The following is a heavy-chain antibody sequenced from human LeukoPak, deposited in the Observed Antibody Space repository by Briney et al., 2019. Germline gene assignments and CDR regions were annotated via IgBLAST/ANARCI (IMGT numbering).Heavy chain of an antibody. Sequence: PGGSLRLSCAASGFTFSSYGIHWVRQAPGKGLEWVAVISYDGSNKYYADSVKGRFTISRDNSKNTLYLQMNSLRAEDTAVYYCAKVQVIVRGVRTGFDPWGQGTLVTVSS. J-gene: IGHJ5*02. V-gene: IGHV3-30*18. CDR1: GFTFSSYG. CDR2: ISYDGSNK. CDR3: AKVQVIVRGVRTGFDP. D-gene: IGHD3-10*02.